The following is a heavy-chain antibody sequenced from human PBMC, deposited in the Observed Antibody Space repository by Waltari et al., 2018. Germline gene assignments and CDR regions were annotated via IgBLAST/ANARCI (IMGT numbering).Heavy chain of an antibody. Sequence: QVHLVESGGGVVQSGKSLRLSCAASGFTIKDFAIPWVRQAPGQGLEWVSVISSDGTNKYYADSVKGRFIISRDNSGSTLYLQMNSLRPQDTAIYYCARGDCRSTSCYSLESWGHGTLVTVS. J-gene: IGHJ1*01. CDR3: ARGDCRSTSCYSLES. CDR2: ISSDGTNK. V-gene: IGHV3-30*01. CDR1: GFTIKDFA. D-gene: IGHD2-2*01.